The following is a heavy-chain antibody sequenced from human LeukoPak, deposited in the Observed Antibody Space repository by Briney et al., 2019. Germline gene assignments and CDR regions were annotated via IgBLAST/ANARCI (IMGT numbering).Heavy chain of an antibody. CDR3: VGGGLRCTSSTCPNAFDM. V-gene: IGHV3-73*01. Sequence: GGSLRLSCAASGFTFSDSAIHWVRQASGKGLEWVGRVRSRAHSYGTTYAASVKGRFTISRDDSKNMAFLQMNSLRTEDTAVYYCVGGGLRCTSSTCPNAFDMWGQGTMIIVSS. CDR1: GFTFSDSA. D-gene: IGHD2-2*01. J-gene: IGHJ3*02. CDR2: VRSRAHSYGT.